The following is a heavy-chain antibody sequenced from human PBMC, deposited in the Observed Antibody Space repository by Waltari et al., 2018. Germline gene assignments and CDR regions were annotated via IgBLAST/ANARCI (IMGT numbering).Heavy chain of an antibody. V-gene: IGHV4-59*01. CDR1: GGAISSYY. J-gene: IGHJ6*02. Sequence: QVQLQESGPGLVKPSETLSLTCTVSGGAISSYYWSWIRQPPGKGLEWIGYIYYSGSTYYHPSLNRRVTISVDTSKTQFSLNLSSVTAADTALYYCARAVYGFYDFWSGYDYYYYGMDVWGQGTTVTVSS. D-gene: IGHD3-3*01. CDR3: ARAVYGFYDFWSGYDYYYYGMDV. CDR2: IYYSGST.